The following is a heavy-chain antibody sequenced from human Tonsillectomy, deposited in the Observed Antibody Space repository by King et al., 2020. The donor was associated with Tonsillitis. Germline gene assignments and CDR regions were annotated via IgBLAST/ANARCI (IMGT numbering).Heavy chain of an antibody. V-gene: IGHV3-9*01. CDR2: ISWNSGTI. J-gene: IGHJ4*02. D-gene: IGHD3-22*01. CDR3: TKDPDYYDSSTS. CDR1: GFSFDDYA. Sequence: VQLVESGGALVQPGRSLRLSFAASGFSFDDYAMHWVRQAPGKGLEWVSGISWNSGTIGYADSVKGRFTISRDNAKNFLYLQMNSLRAEDTVLYYCTKDPDYYDSSTSWGQGTLVTVSS.